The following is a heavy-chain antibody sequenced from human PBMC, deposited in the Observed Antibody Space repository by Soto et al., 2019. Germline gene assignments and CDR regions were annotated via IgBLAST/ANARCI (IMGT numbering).Heavy chain of an antibody. CDR3: AKDFEIVVSTTPREDYYGMDV. V-gene: IGHV3-30*18. J-gene: IGHJ6*02. CDR2: ISYDGSNK. D-gene: IGHD3-22*01. Sequence: GGSLRLSCAASGFTFSSYGMHGVRQAPGKGLEWVAVISYDGSNKYYADYVKGRFTISRDNSKNTLYLQMNSLRAEDTAVYYCAKDFEIVVSTTPREDYYGMDVWGQGTTVTVSS. CDR1: GFTFSSYG.